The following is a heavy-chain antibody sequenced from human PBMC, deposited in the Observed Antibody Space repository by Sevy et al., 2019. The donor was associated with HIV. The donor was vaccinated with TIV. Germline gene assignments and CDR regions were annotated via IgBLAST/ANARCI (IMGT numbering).Heavy chain of an antibody. V-gene: IGHV1-69*13. CDR3: ARVVHLRFLEWLPPYYYYGMDV. D-gene: IGHD3-3*01. J-gene: IGHJ6*02. CDR2: IIPIFGTA. Sequence: ASVKVSCKASGGTFSSYAISWVRQAPGQGLEWMGGIIPIFGTANYAQKFQGRVTITADESTSTAYMELSSLRSEDTAVYYCARVVHLRFLEWLPPYYYYGMDVWGQGTTVTVSS. CDR1: GGTFSSYA.